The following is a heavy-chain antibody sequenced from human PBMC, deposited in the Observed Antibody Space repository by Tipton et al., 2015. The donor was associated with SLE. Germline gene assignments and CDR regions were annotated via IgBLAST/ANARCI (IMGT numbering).Heavy chain of an antibody. V-gene: IGHV3-74*01. Sequence: GSLRLSCAASGFTFSSYWMHWVRQAPGKGLVWVSRINSDGSSTNYADSVKGRFTISRDNSKNTLSLQMSSLRGEDTAVYYCATSVTADGEYFQHWGQGTLVVVSS. CDR3: ATSVTADGEYFQH. CDR2: INSDGSST. D-gene: IGHD6-13*01. CDR1: GFTFSSYW. J-gene: IGHJ1*01.